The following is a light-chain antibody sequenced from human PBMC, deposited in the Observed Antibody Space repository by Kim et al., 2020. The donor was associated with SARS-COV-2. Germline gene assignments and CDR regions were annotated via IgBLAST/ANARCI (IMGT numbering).Light chain of an antibody. CDR2: GTN. J-gene: IGLJ7*01. CDR3: SVWDDSVNGVV. CDR1: SSNPGRNT. V-gene: IGLV1-44*01. Sequence: GQRVTIFCSGSSSNPGRNTVNWYQQLPGTAPKLLIYGTNERPSGVPDRFSGSKSGTSASLAISGLQSEDEADYYCSVWDDSVNGVVFGGGTQLTVL.